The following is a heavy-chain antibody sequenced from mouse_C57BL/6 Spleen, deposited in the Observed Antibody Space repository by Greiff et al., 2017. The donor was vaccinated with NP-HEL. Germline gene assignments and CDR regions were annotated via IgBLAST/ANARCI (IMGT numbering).Heavy chain of an antibody. J-gene: IGHJ4*01. CDR3: ARTLDGYYPYYAKGG. CDR2: INPGNGGT. CDR1: GYTFTSYW. D-gene: IGHD2-3*01. Sequence: VQLQQPGTELVKPGASVKLSCKASGYTFTSYWMHWVQQRPGQGLEWIGYINPGNGGTNYTEKFKSKATLTVDKSSSTAYMQLSSLTSEDSAVYSCARTLDGYYPYYAKGGWGQGTSVTVSS. V-gene: IGHV1-53*01.